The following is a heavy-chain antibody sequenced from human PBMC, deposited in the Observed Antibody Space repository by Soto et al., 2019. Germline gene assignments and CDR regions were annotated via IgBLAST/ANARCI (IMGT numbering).Heavy chain of an antibody. CDR3: ARGPEWLFSYYYGMNV. Sequence: SVKVSCKASGGTFSSDAISWVRQAPGQGLEWMGGIIPIFGTANYAQRFQGRVTITADESTSTAYMQLSSLRSEDTAVYYGARGPEWLFSYYYGMNVGGQGATVTVSS. J-gene: IGHJ6*02. D-gene: IGHD3-3*01. V-gene: IGHV1-69*13. CDR1: GGTFSSDA. CDR2: IIPIFGTA.